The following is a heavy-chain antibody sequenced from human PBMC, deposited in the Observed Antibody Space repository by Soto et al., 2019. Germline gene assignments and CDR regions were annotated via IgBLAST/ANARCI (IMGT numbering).Heavy chain of an antibody. Sequence: QVQLVQSGAEVKKPGSSVKVSCKASGGTFSSYTISWVRQAPGQGLEWMGRIIPILGIANYAQKFQGRVTTTADKSTSTAYMELSSLRSEDTAVYYCARSRYYYDSSGYNYWGQGTLVTVSS. CDR1: GGTFSSYT. D-gene: IGHD3-22*01. J-gene: IGHJ4*02. V-gene: IGHV1-69*02. CDR2: IIPILGIA. CDR3: ARSRYYYDSSGYNY.